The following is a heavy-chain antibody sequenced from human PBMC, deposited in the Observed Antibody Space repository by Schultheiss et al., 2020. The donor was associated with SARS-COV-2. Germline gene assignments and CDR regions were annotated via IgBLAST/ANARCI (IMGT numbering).Heavy chain of an antibody. CDR2: ISSSGSTI. CDR1: GFTVSSNY. Sequence: GGSLRLSCAASGFTVSSNYMSWVRQAPGKGLEWVSYISSSGSTIYYADSVKGRFTISRDNAKNSLYLQMNSLRAEDTAVYYCARDLFLYYPDYGSGASDYWGQGTLVTVSS. D-gene: IGHD3-10*01. J-gene: IGHJ4*02. CDR3: ARDLFLYYPDYGSGASDY. V-gene: IGHV3-11*01.